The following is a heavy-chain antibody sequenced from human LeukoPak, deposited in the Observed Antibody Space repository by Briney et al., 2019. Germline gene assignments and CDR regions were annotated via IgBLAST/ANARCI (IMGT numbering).Heavy chain of an antibody. D-gene: IGHD4-23*01. J-gene: IGHJ3*02. CDR3: ARRDYGGILPYSFDI. CDR1: GGSFSSHY. Sequence: PSETLSLTCTVSGGSFSSHYWSWIRQPPGKGLEWIGYIYYGGSINYNPSLKSRVTISVDTSKNQVSLKLTSVTAADTAVYYCARRDYGGILPYSFDIWGQGTMVTVSS. V-gene: IGHV4-59*08. CDR2: IYYGGSI.